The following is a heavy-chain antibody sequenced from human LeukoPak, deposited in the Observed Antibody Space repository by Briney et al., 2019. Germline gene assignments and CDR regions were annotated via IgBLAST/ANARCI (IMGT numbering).Heavy chain of an antibody. Sequence: GASVKVSCKASGGTFSSYSIIWVRQAPGQGLEWMGGIIPIFGTANYAQKFQGRVTMTTDESTSTAYMELSSLRSEDPAVYYCARAARNTLFWSGYSNFDYWGEGPLVTVPS. D-gene: IGHD3-3*01. J-gene: IGHJ4*02. CDR1: GGTFSSYS. CDR3: ARAARNTLFWSGYSNFDY. V-gene: IGHV1-69*05. CDR2: IIPIFGTA.